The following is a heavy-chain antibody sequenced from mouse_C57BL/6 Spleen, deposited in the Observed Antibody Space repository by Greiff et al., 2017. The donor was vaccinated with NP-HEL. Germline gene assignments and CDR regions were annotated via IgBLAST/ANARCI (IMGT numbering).Heavy chain of an antibody. CDR3: ARRAGTSGIPYFDY. D-gene: IGHD4-1*01. CDR1: GYAFTNYL. V-gene: IGHV1-54*01. J-gene: IGHJ2*01. CDR2: INPGSGGT. Sequence: QVHVKQSGAELVRPGTSVKVSCKASGYAFTNYLIEWVKQRPGQGLEWIGVINPGSGGTNYNEKFKGKATLTADKSSSTAYMQLSSLTSEDSAVYFGARRAGTSGIPYFDYWGQGTTLTVSS.